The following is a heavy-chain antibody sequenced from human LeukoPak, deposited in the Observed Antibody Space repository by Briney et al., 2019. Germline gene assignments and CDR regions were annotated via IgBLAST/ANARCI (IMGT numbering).Heavy chain of an antibody. Sequence: PGGSLRLSCAASGFTFSSYGMHWVRQAPGKGLEWVAVIWYDGSNKYYADSVKGRFTISRDNSKNTLYLQMNSLRAEDTAVYYCAKDATGDAFDIWGQGTMVTVSS. V-gene: IGHV3-30*02. D-gene: IGHD4-17*01. CDR2: IWYDGSNK. CDR1: GFTFSSYG. J-gene: IGHJ3*02. CDR3: AKDATGDAFDI.